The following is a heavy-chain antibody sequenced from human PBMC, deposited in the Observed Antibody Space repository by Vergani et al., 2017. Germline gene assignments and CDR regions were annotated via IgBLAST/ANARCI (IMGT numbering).Heavy chain of an antibody. J-gene: IGHJ4*02. CDR1: GGTFSSYA. CDR2: IIPILGTA. V-gene: IGHV1-69*11. Sequence: QVQLVQSGAEVKKPGSSVKVSCKASGGTFSSYAISWVRQAPGQGLEWMGRIIPILGTANYAQKFQGRVTITADESTSTAYMELSSLRSDDTAVYYCAGEELTIFGVVISLEGPPFDYWGQGTLVTVSS. CDR3: AGEELTIFGVVISLEGPPFDY. D-gene: IGHD3-3*01.